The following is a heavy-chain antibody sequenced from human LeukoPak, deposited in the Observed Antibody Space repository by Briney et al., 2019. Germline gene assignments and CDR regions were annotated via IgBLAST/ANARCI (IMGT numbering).Heavy chain of an antibody. CDR3: ARDLYASGSYDY. Sequence: PGGSLRLSCVVSGLTFSDHYMTWIRQAPGKGLEWVANIKQDGSEKNYVDPVKGRFTISRGNAKNSLYLQMNILRAEDTAVYYCARDLYASGSYDYWGQGTLVTVAS. J-gene: IGHJ4*02. CDR2: IKQDGSEK. CDR1: GLTFSDHY. D-gene: IGHD3-10*01. V-gene: IGHV3-7*04.